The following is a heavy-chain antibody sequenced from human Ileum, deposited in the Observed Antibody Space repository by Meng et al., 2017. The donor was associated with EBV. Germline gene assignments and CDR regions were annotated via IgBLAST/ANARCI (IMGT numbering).Heavy chain of an antibody. J-gene: IGHJ4*02. CDR1: CDSISSDIW. V-gene: IGHV4-4*02. D-gene: IGHD1-7*01. Sequence: HVQLEGSGTELVTPSGSPSLTCTVSCDSISSDIWWSWVRQPPGKGLEWIGEVYHRGDTNYNPSLKSRVDISVDKSKNQFYLSLFSVTAADTAVYYCGRDQGRELINHWGQGTLVTVSS. CDR3: GRDQGRELINH. CDR2: VYHRGDT.